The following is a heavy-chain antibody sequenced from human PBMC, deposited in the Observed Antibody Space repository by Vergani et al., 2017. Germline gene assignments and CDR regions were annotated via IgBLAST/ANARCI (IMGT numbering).Heavy chain of an antibody. CDR3: ARGDYGNLTCYRY. J-gene: IGHJ4*02. V-gene: IGHV1-46*03. D-gene: IGHD3-9*01. CDR2: INPSGGHT. CDR1: GYTFSNYY. Sequence: QVQVVQSGAEVKKSGASVKVSCKTSGYTFSNYYMHWVRQAPGQGLEWMGIINPSGGHTNYAQKFQGRVTMTRDTSTSTVYMELSSVRSEDTAIYSCARGDYGNLTCYRYWGQGTLVTVSA.